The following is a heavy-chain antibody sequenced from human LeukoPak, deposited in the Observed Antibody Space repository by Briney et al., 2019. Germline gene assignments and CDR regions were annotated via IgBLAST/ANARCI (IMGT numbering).Heavy chain of an antibody. CDR2: ISSSSSTI. Sequence: GGSLRLSCAASGFTFSSYSMNWVRQAPGKGLEWVSYISSSSSTIYYADSVKGRFTISRDNAKNSLYLQMNSLRAEDTALYYCAKTPRGSHGSPDAFDIWGQGTMVTVSS. V-gene: IGHV3-48*04. CDR3: AKTPRGSHGSPDAFDI. CDR1: GFTFSSYS. J-gene: IGHJ3*02. D-gene: IGHD6-13*01.